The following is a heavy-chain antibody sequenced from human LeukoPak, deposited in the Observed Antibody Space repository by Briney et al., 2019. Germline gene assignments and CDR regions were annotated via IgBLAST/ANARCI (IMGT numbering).Heavy chain of an antibody. CDR3: ARGPDYYGSGSYPNWFDP. D-gene: IGHD3-10*01. CDR2: ISSSSSYI. Sequence: GGSLRLSCAASGFTFSSYSMNWVRQAPGKGLEWVSSISSSSSYIYYADSVKGRFTISRDNAKTSLYLQMNSLRAEDTAVYYCARGPDYYGSGSYPNWFDPWGQRTLVTVSS. V-gene: IGHV3-21*01. CDR1: GFTFSSYS. J-gene: IGHJ5*02.